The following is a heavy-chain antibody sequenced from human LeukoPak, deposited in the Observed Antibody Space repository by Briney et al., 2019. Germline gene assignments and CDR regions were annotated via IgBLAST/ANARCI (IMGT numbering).Heavy chain of an antibody. J-gene: IGHJ2*01. D-gene: IGHD6-13*01. CDR2: IYYSGNT. Sequence: SETLSLTCTVYGGSIRSYYWSWIRQPPGKGLEWIGYIYYSGNTNYNPSLKSRLTISIDTSKNQFSLKLSSVTAADTAVYYCARVYYSSSYHYWYFSLWGRGTLVTVS. CDR3: ARVYYSSSYHYWYFSL. V-gene: IGHV4-59*01. CDR1: GGSIRSYY.